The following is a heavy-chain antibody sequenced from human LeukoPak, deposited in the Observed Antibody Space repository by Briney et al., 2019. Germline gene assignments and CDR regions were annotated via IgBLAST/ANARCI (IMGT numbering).Heavy chain of an antibody. D-gene: IGHD6-13*01. CDR2: ISSSSSTI. Sequence: GGSLRLSCAASGFTFSSYSMNWVRQAPGKGVEWVSYISSSSSTIYYADSVKGRFTISRDNAKNSLYLQMNSLRAEDTAVYYCASLVTLTIAAADPFDYWGQGTLVTVSS. CDR3: ASLVTLTIAAADPFDY. CDR1: GFTFSSYS. J-gene: IGHJ4*02. V-gene: IGHV3-48*04.